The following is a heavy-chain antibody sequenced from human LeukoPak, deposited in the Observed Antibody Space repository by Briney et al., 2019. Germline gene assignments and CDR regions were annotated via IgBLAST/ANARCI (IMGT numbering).Heavy chain of an antibody. D-gene: IGHD1-26*01. Sequence: SETLSLTCTVSGGSISSYYWSWIRQPAGKGLEWIGRIYTSGSTNYNPSLKSRVTISLDTSKNQFSLKLTSLTAADTAVYYCARGRRRGSYHSGLGLFGYWGQGTLVTVSS. V-gene: IGHV4-4*07. CDR3: ARGRRRGSYHSGLGLFGY. CDR1: GGSISSYY. CDR2: IYTSGST. J-gene: IGHJ4*02.